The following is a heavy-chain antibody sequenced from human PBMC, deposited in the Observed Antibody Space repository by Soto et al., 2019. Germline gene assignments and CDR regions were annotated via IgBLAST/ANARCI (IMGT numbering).Heavy chain of an antibody. CDR1: GGSISSYY. Sequence: SETLSLTCTVSGGSISSYYWSWIRQPPGKGLEWIGYIYFRGTTNYNPSLKSRVTMSADTSKNQFSLKLNSVTAADTAVYYCARDKITGPFDYWGRGTLVTVSS. J-gene: IGHJ4*02. CDR2: IYFRGTT. CDR3: ARDKITGPFDY. V-gene: IGHV4-59*01. D-gene: IGHD2-8*02.